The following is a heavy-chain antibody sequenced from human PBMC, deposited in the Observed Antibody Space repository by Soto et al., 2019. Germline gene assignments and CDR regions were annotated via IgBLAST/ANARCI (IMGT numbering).Heavy chain of an antibody. D-gene: IGHD6-13*01. CDR2: ISSSSSYT. Sequence: PGGSLRLSCAASGFTFSDYYMSWIRQAPGKGLEWVSYISSSSSYTNYADSVKGRFTISRDNAKNSLYLQMNSLRAEDTAVYYCAPQQQLTTLDPWGQGTLVTVSS. J-gene: IGHJ5*02. CDR3: APQQQLTTLDP. V-gene: IGHV3-11*03. CDR1: GFTFSDYY.